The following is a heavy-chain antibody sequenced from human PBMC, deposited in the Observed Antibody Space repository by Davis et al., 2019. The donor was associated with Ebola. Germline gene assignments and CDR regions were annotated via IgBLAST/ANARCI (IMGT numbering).Heavy chain of an antibody. Sequence: GESLKISCATSGLTFNSYTMSWVRQAPGKGLEWVSSIGSGVDGYKVYYADSVKGRFTISRDNARHSLYLQMNSLRSEDTAVYYCAKDPPGGEYLDHWGQGTLVTVSS. J-gene: IGHJ4*02. D-gene: IGHD3-16*01. CDR3: AKDPPGGEYLDH. V-gene: IGHV3-21*06. CDR1: GLTFNSYT. CDR2: IGSGVDGYKV.